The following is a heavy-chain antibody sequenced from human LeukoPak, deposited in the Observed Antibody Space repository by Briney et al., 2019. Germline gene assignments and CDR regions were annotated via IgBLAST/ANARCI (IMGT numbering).Heavy chain of an antibody. CDR1: GGTFSSYA. CDR2: IIPIFGTA. Sequence: SVKVSCKASGGTFSSYAISWVRQAPGQGFEWMGGIIPIFGTANYAQKFQGRVTITADESTSTAYMELSSLRSEDTAVYYCARDWPAVDYGDYVASHFDYWGQGTLVTVSS. CDR3: ARDWPAVDYGDYVASHFDY. V-gene: IGHV1-69*01. J-gene: IGHJ4*02. D-gene: IGHD4-17*01.